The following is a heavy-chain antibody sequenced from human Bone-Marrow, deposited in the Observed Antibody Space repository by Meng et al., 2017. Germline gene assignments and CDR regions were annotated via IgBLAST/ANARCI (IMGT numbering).Heavy chain of an antibody. V-gene: IGHV1-69*01. CDR3: ATGGPDYDSSGYYRFDY. CDR2: IIPIFATS. CDR1: GGTFSTYA. J-gene: IGHJ4*02. Sequence: GQLVQAGAGVNKPGSSGKVSCKASGGTFSTYAISWVRQAPGQGLEWMGGIIPIFATSNYAQKFQGRVTITADESTSTAHMELSSLRSEDTAVYYCATGGPDYDSSGYYRFDYWGQGTLVTVSS. D-gene: IGHD3-22*01.